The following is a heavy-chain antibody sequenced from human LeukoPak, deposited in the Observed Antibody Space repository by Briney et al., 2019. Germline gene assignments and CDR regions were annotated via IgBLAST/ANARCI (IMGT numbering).Heavy chain of an antibody. D-gene: IGHD6-19*01. CDR1: VETFSGYF. Sequence: PSETLSLTCAVYVETFSGYFWNIFRQAPWKGLEWIGEINHSGSTSYNPSLKSRVTVSVDTAKNQFSMTLNSVTAADTAVYYCAGQSLAILRAFGVWGQGTKVTISS. J-gene: IGHJ3*01. V-gene: IGHV4-34*08. CDR2: INHSGST. CDR3: AGQSLAILRAFGV.